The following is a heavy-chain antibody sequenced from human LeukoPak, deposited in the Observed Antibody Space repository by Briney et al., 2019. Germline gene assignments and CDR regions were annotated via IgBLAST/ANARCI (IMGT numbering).Heavy chain of an antibody. CDR1: GFTFSSYS. Sequence: GGSLRLSCAASGFTFSSYSMNWVRQAPGKGLEWVSYVSSSGRTIYYADSVKGRFTISRDNAQNSLYLQMNSLRAEDTAVYYCARATRGVASDFDYWGQGTLVTVSS. CDR3: ARATRGVASDFDY. D-gene: IGHD2-15*01. CDR2: VSSSGRTI. V-gene: IGHV3-48*04. J-gene: IGHJ4*02.